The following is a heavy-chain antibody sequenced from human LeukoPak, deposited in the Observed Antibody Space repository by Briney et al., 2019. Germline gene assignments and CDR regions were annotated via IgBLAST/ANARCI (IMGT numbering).Heavy chain of an antibody. Sequence: ASVKVSRKPSGYTFTGYDIQWVRQAPSQGLKWMGGINPSSGGTNYAQKFQGRVTMTRDTSISTAYMELSRLRSDDTAVYYCASGVVAATFYYYMDVWGKGTTVTVSS. CDR1: GYTFTGYD. D-gene: IGHD2-15*01. CDR2: INPSSGGT. V-gene: IGHV1-2*02. CDR3: ASGVVAATFYYYMDV. J-gene: IGHJ6*03.